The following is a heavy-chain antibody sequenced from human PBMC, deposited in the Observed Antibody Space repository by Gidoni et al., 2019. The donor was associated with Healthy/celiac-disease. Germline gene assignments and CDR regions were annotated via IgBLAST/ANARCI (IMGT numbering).Heavy chain of an antibody. CDR1: GSTFTGYY. J-gene: IGHJ4*02. CDR3: ARNLDYGDYYFDY. D-gene: IGHD4-17*01. Sequence: QVQLVQSGAEVKKPGASVKVSCKPAGSTFTGYYMHWVRQAPGQGLEWMGWINPNSGGTNYAQKFQGRVTMTRDTSISTAYMELSRLRSDDTAVYYCARNLDYGDYYFDYWGQGTLVTVSS. V-gene: IGHV1-2*02. CDR2: INPNSGGT.